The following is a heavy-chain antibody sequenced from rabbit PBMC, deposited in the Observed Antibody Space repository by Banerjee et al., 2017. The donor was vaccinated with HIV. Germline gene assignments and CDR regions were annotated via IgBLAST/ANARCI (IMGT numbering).Heavy chain of an antibody. J-gene: IGHJ4*01. D-gene: IGHD4-1*01. CDR3: ARDLAGVIGWHFNL. V-gene: IGHV1S45*01. CDR1: GIDFSSYYY. Sequence: QEQLKEIGGGLVKPGGSLTLTCKASGIDFSSYYYMCWVRQAPGKGLEWIGCVEIGSGYTVYATWAKGRFTISKASWTTVTLQMTSLTAADTASYFCARDLAGVIGWHFNLWGQGTLVTVS. CDR2: VEIGSGYT.